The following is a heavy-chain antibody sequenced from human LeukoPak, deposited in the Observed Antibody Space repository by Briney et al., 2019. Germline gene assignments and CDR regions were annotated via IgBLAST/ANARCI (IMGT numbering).Heavy chain of an antibody. J-gene: IGHJ4*02. CDR3: TSGPDHDYGDYGDYFDY. Sequence: GGSLRLSCAASGFTFSSYAMSWFRQAPGKGLEGVGFIRSKAYGGTTEYAASVKGRFTISRDDSKSIAYLQMNSLKTEDTAVYYCTSGPDHDYGDYGDYFDYWGQGTLVTVSS. CDR2: IRSKAYGGTT. CDR1: GFTFSSYA. D-gene: IGHD4-17*01. V-gene: IGHV3-49*03.